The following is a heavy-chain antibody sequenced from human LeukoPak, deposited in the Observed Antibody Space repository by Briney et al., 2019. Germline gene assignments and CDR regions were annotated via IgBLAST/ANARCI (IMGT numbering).Heavy chain of an antibody. J-gene: IGHJ3*02. CDR2: IYYSGST. CDR3: ARADWLLDAFDI. Sequence: SETLSLTCTVSGGSISSYYWSWIRQPPGKGLEWIGYIYYSGSTNYNPSLKSRVTISVDTSKNQFSLKLSSVTAADTAVYYCARADWLLDAFDIWGQGTMVSVSS. CDR1: GGSISSYY. V-gene: IGHV4-59*08. D-gene: IGHD3-9*01.